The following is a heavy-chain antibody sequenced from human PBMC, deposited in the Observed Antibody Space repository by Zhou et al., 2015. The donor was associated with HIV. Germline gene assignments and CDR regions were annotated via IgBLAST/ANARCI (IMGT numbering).Heavy chain of an antibody. Sequence: EVQLLESGGGLVKRGGSLRLSCVASGFIFRGYMMDWVRQAPGRGLEWVASISSDSNNRHYGDSVRGRFTISRDNANNSLFLQLNSLRDEDSGVYFCATGLSMVRGPIWGQGTLVTVSS. CDR2: ISSDSNNR. CDR1: GFIFRGYM. J-gene: IGHJ4*02. D-gene: IGHD3-10*01. V-gene: IGHV3-21*03. CDR3: ATGLSMVRGPI.